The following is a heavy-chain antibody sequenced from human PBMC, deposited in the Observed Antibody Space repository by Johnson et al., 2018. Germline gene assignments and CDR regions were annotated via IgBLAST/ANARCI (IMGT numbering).Heavy chain of an antibody. V-gene: IGHV3-30*18. CDR2: ISYDGSNK. CDR3: AKARTRYYNLFYFCGS. J-gene: IGHJ4*02. Sequence: QVQLVESGGGVVQPGRSXRLSCAASKFTFSNYGMHWVRQAPGKGLEWVAVISYDGSNKYYADSVKGRFTISRDNSKKTLYLQMNSLRAEDTALYYCAKARTRYYNLFYFCGSGGQGTLVTVSS. CDR1: KFTFSNYG. D-gene: IGHD3-10*01.